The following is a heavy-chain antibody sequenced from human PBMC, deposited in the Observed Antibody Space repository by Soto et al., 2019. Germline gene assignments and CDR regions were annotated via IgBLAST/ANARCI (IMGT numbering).Heavy chain of an antibody. CDR2: IIPIFGTA. D-gene: IGHD6-6*01. V-gene: IGHV1-69*13. CDR1: GGTFSSYA. CDR3: ARALEYSSSSAMYYYYYGMDV. J-gene: IGHJ6*02. Sequence: ASVKVSCKASGGTFSSYAISWVRQAPGQGLEWMGGIIPIFGTANYAQKFQGRVTITADESTSTAYMELSSLRSEDTAVYYCARALEYSSSSAMYYYYYGMDVWGQGTTVTVSS.